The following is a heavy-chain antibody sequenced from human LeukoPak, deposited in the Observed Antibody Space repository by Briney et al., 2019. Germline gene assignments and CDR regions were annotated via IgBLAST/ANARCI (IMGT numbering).Heavy chain of an antibody. D-gene: IGHD1-7*01. CDR3: ATDGRWNYVRNFDY. CDR1: GYTLTELS. CDR2: FDPEDGET. V-gene: IGHV1-24*01. J-gene: IGHJ4*02. Sequence: ASVKVSCKVSGYTLTELSMHWVRQAPGKGLEWMGGFDPEDGETIYAQKFQGRVTMTEDTSTDTASMELSSLRSEDTAVYYCATDGRWNYVRNFDYWGQGTLVTVSS.